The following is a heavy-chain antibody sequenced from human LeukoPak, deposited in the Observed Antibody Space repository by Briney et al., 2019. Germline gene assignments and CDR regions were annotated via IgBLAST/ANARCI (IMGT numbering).Heavy chain of an antibody. CDR2: INGDGRNI. Sequence: GGSLRLSCVASGFTFSSYWMHWVRQDPRKGLVWVSRINGDGRNINYADSVRGRFTISRDNAKNTLYLQMNTLRVEDTAVYYCTRDLMDYDVSTGLHHYYMDVWGQGTTVTVS. D-gene: IGHD3-9*01. CDR1: GFTFSSYW. V-gene: IGHV3-74*01. CDR3: TRDLMDYDVSTGLHHYYMDV. J-gene: IGHJ6*02.